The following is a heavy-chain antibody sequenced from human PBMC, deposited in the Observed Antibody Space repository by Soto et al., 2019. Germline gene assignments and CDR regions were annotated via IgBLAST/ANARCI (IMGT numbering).Heavy chain of an antibody. CDR3: AKMGVYNSWGGYYFDY. D-gene: IGHD2-21*01. Sequence: EVQLVESGGGLVQPGGSLRLSCAASGFTFSSYAMEWVRQAPGKGLEYVSAISSNGGSTYYANSVKGRFTISRDNSKNTLYLQMGSLRAEDMAVYCCAKMGVYNSWGGYYFDYWGQGTLVTVSS. CDR2: ISSNGGST. CDR1: GFTFSSYA. J-gene: IGHJ4*02. V-gene: IGHV3-64*01.